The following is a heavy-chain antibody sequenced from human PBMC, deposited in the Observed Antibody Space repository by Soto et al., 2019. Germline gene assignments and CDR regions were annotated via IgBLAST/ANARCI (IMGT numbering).Heavy chain of an antibody. CDR3: VRDNGPNSEFAY. CDR1: GDSISSGGQY. CDR2: VFYSGST. V-gene: IGHV4-30-4*01. Sequence: PSETLSLTCTVSGDSISSGGQYWSWIRQPPGKGLEWIGYVFYSGSTYYNPSLESRVTISVDTSKNQFSLHLSSVTAADTAVYYCVRDNGPNSEFAYWGQGTLVTVSS. J-gene: IGHJ4*02. D-gene: IGHD7-27*01.